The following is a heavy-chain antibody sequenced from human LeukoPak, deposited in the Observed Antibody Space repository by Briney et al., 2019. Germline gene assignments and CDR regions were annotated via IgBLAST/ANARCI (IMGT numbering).Heavy chain of an antibody. CDR2: ISGSGGNT. J-gene: IGHJ5*02. CDR3: AKDDNYIRFLS. CDR1: GFTFSSHG. Sequence: GGSLRLSCAASGFTFSSHGMNWVRQAPGKGLEWVSGISGSGGNTYYADSVKGRFTISRDNSKNTLYLQMNSLSAEDTAVYYCAKDDNYIRFLSWGQGTLVTVSS. V-gene: IGHV3-23*01. D-gene: IGHD3-16*01.